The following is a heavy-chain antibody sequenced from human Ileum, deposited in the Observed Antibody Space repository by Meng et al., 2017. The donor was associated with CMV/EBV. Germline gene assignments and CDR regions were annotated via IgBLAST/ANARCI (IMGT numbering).Heavy chain of an antibody. V-gene: IGHV3-20*03. CDR2: INGNGGST. Sequence: VSGFIFDAYGMSWVRQGPGKGLEWVSGINGNGGSTAYADSVNGRFTISRDNAKNSLYLQMNSLRAEDTALYYCARGGYSSSSGEYDYWGQGTLVTVSS. J-gene: IGHJ4*02. CDR1: GFIFDAYG. CDR3: ARGGYSSSSGEYDY. D-gene: IGHD6-6*01.